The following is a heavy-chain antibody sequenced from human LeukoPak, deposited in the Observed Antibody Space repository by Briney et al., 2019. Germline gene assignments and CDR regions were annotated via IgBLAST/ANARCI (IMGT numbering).Heavy chain of an antibody. V-gene: IGHV1-69*04. D-gene: IGHD1-26*01. J-gene: IGHJ4*02. CDR2: IIPILGIA. CDR1: GYTFTGYY. CDR3: ARDLGGRGFSFDY. Sequence: GASVKVSCKASGYTFTGYYMHWVRQAPGQGLEWMGRIIPILGIANYAQKFQGRVTITADKSTSTAYMELSSLRSEDTAVYYCARDLGGRGFSFDYWGQGTLVTVSS.